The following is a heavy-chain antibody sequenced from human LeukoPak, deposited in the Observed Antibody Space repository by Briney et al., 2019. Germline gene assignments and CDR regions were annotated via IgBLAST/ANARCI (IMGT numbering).Heavy chain of an antibody. CDR3: ARGGASGPDY. V-gene: IGHV1-18*01. J-gene: IGHJ4*02. D-gene: IGHD1-26*01. Sequence: ASVKVSCKASGYTFTNYGLNWVRQAPGQGLEWMGWISPYNGNTNNAQKYQERVAMTLDTSTSTAYMELRSLRSDDTAVYYCARGGASGPDYWGQGTLVTVSS. CDR2: ISPYNGNT. CDR1: GYTFTNYG.